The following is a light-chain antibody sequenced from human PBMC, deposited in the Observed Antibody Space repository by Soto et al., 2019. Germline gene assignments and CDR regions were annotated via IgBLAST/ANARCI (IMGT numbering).Light chain of an antibody. CDR3: LQALQSWT. CDR1: QSLLHSNGYNY. CDR2: LGS. Sequence: DIVMTQSPLSLPVTPGEPASISCRSSQSLLHSNGYNYLDWYLQKPGQSPQLLIYLGSNRASGVHVRFSGSGSGTHFQLKISRVEAEDVGVYFCLQALQSWTFGQGTKVEIK. J-gene: IGKJ1*01. V-gene: IGKV2-28*01.